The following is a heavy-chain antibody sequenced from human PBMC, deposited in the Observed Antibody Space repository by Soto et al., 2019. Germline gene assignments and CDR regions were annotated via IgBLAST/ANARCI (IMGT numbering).Heavy chain of an antibody. CDR2: IYPGDSDT. CDR3: ARRYGLTSGMDV. J-gene: IGHJ6*02. V-gene: IGHV5-51*01. CDR1: GYIFTNYW. D-gene: IGHD3-3*01. Sequence: GVSMKISRGGSGYIFTNYWIGWARKMPGKGLEWMGIIYPGDSDTRYSPSFQGQVTISADKSISTAYLQWSTLKASDTALYYCARRYGLTSGMDVWGQGTTVTVSS.